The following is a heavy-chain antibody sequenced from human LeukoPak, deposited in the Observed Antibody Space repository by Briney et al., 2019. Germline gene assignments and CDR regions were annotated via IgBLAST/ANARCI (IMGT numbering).Heavy chain of an antibody. CDR2: IYPGDSDT. CDR1: GYSLTNHY. CDR3: ARRGYGSGNYYYPN. J-gene: IGHJ4*02. V-gene: IGHV5-51*01. Sequence: GESLKISCKGSGYSLTNHYIGWVRLMPGKGLEWMGIIYPGDSDTRYSPSIQGQVTISADKSISTAYLQWSSLKASDTAMYYCARRGYGSGNYYYPNWGQGTLVTVSS. D-gene: IGHD3-10*01.